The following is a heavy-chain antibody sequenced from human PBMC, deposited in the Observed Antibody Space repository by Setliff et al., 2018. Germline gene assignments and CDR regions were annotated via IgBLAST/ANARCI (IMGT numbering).Heavy chain of an antibody. J-gene: IGHJ4*02. D-gene: IGHD3-10*01. Sequence: GGSLRLSCGASGFTYINDWVSWVRQAPGKGLEWLASINPHGSEKYYADSVKGRFTISRDNAKNSLSLQMNNLRTEDTAVYYCFGAGTCSYWGQGTLVTVS. CDR3: FGAGTCSY. V-gene: IGHV3-7*01. CDR2: INPHGSEK. CDR1: GFTYINDW.